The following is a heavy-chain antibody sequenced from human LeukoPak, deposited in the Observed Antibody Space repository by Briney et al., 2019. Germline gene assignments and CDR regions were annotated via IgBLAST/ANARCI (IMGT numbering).Heavy chain of an antibody. Sequence: PSQTLSLTCTVSGGSISDYFWSWVRQAPGKGLEWLGYIYTSGSTNYNPSLKSRVTISADTSKNQFSLKLSSVTAADTAVYYCARHRSPTSSSFFDSWGQGTLVSVSS. CDR2: IYTSGST. V-gene: IGHV4-4*09. CDR3: ARHRSPTSSSFFDS. D-gene: IGHD6-6*01. CDR1: GGSISDYF. J-gene: IGHJ5*01.